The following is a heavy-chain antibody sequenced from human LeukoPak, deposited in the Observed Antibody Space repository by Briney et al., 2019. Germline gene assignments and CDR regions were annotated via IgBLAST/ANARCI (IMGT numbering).Heavy chain of an antibody. V-gene: IGHV3-7*01. D-gene: IGHD3-16*01. CDR3: GRGQMLRLGFFFGF. CDR2: IKQDGSEK. Sequence: GGSLRLSCAASGFTFSSYWMSWVRQAPGKGLEWVANIKQDGSEKYYVDSVKGRFTISRDNAKNSLYLQMNSLRAEDTAVYYWGRGQMLRLGFFFGFWGQGILVTVSS. J-gene: IGHJ4*02. CDR1: GFTFSSYW.